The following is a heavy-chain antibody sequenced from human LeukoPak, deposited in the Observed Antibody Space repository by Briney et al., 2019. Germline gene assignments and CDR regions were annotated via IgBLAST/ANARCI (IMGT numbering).Heavy chain of an antibody. Sequence: SETLSLTCAVYGGSFSGYYWSWIRQPPGKGLEWIGEINHSGSTNYNPSLKSRVTVSLDTCKNQFSLNLNSVTAADTAIYYCARGRSYEYGDYDYWGQGTLVTVSS. CDR1: GGSFSGYY. V-gene: IGHV4-34*01. J-gene: IGHJ4*02. CDR3: ARGRSYEYGDYDY. CDR2: INHSGST. D-gene: IGHD4-17*01.